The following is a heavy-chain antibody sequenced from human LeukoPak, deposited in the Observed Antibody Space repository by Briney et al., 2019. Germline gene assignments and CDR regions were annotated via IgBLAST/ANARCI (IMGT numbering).Heavy chain of an antibody. Sequence: GGSLRLSCAASGLTFSSYSMNWVRQAPGKGLEWVSYISSSSSTIYYADSVKGRFTISRDNAKNSLYLQMNSLRAEDTAVYYCARDDLGYSYGYVGYWGQGTLVTVSS. J-gene: IGHJ4*02. CDR3: ARDDLGYSYGYVGY. CDR1: GLTFSSYS. V-gene: IGHV3-48*01. CDR2: ISSSSSTI. D-gene: IGHD5-18*01.